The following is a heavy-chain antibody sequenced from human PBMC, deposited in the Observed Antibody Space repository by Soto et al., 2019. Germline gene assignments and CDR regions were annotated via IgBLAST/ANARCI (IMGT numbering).Heavy chain of an antibody. CDR1: GFTFSAAW. J-gene: IGHJ4*02. CDR3: TTSAAIGFCSSASCYAGDF. Sequence: EVQLVESGGGLVKPGGSLRLSCVASGFTFSAAWISWVRQAPGEGLEWVGRIKSKNDGGTIDYAAPVKGRFTISRDDSENTLFLQMDSLKPEDTAVYYCTTSAAIGFCSSASCYAGDFWGQGALVTVSS. CDR2: IKSKNDGGTI. D-gene: IGHD2-2*01. V-gene: IGHV3-15*01.